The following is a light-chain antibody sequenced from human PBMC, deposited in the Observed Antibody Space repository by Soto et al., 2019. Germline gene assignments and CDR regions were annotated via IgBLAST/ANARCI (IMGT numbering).Light chain of an antibody. V-gene: IGKV1-5*03. J-gene: IGKJ2*03. CDR2: KAS. Sequence: IQMTQSPSTLSASVGDRVSITCRASQTIFSWLAWYQHKPGKAPKLLIYKASSLESGVPSRYSGSGSGTEFTLTISGLQPDDFATYFCQQYNSYPYSFGQGTKVDIK. CDR1: QTIFSW. CDR3: QQYNSYPYS.